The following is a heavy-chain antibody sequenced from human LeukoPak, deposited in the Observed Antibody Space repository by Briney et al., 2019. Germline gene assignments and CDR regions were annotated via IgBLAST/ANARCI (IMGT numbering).Heavy chain of an antibody. D-gene: IGHD3-22*01. CDR2: IYYSGST. CDR3: ARGQNYYDSSGYHP. J-gene: IGHJ5*02. V-gene: IGHV4-59*11. Sequence: PSETLSLTCTVSGGSISSHYWSWIRQPPGKGLEWIGYIYYSGSTNYNPSLKSRVTISVDTSKNQFSLKLSSVTAADTAVHYCARGQNYYDSSGYHPWGQGTLVTVSS. CDR1: GGSISSHY.